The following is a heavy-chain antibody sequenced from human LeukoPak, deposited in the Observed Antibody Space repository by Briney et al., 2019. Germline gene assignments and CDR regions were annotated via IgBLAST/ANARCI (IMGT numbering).Heavy chain of an antibody. CDR1: GGSFSGYY. D-gene: IGHD2-2*01. V-gene: IGHV4-34*01. CDR2: INHSGST. Sequence: SETLSLTCAVYGGSFSGYYWSWIRQPPGKGLEWIGEINHSGSTNYNPSLKSRVTISVDTSKNLFSLKLSSVTAADTAVYYCARSSSTSQKLKYWGQGTLVTISS. CDR3: ARSSSTSQKLKY. J-gene: IGHJ4*02.